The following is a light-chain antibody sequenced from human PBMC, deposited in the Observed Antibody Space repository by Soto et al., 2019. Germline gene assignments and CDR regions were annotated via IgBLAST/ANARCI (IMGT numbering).Light chain of an antibody. CDR3: QQYNSYWT. J-gene: IGKJ1*01. CDR2: AAS. Sequence: IKMTQSPSSLSAFVGARVTITSRASQSISSYLNWSQQKPGKAPKLLIYAASSLESGVPSRFSGSGSGTEFTLTISSLQPEDFATYYCQQYNSYWTLGQGTKVDIK. V-gene: IGKV1-39*01. CDR1: QSISSY.